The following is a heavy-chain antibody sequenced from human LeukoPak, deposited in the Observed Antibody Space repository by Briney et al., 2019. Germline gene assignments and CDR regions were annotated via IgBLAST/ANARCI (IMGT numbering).Heavy chain of an antibody. V-gene: IGHV3-53*01. Sequence: GGSLRLSCAASGFAVKSSYMNWVRQAPGKGLEWVSVLYAGGESYYADSVLGRFTISRDNSNNTVFLEMNSLTANDTAVYFCARDSAGNQYSSGNFDLWGQGTLVTVSS. D-gene: IGHD3-10*01. CDR2: LYAGGES. CDR1: GFAVKSSY. J-gene: IGHJ4*02. CDR3: ARDSAGNQYSSGNFDL.